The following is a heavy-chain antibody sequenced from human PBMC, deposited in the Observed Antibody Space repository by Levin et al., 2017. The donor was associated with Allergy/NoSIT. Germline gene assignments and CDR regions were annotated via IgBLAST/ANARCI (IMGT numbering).Heavy chain of an antibody. CDR2: ISYDGSNK. Sequence: SCAASGFTFSSYGMHWVRQAPGKGLEWVAVISYDGSNKYYADSVKGRFTISRDNSKNTLYLQMNSLRAEDTAVYYCAKGGDTGVLLERTVTPNFLDYWGQGTLVTVSS. V-gene: IGHV3-30*18. D-gene: IGHD4-17*01. CDR3: AKGGDTGVLLERTVTPNFLDY. J-gene: IGHJ4*02. CDR1: GFTFSSYG.